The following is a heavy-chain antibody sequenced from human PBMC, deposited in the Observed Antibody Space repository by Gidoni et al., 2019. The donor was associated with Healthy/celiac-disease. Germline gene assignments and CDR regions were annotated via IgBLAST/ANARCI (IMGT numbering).Heavy chain of an antibody. D-gene: IGHD5-18*01. CDR3: AKGRIQLWLRSPFDY. CDR1: GFTFSSYG. V-gene: IGHV3-30*18. J-gene: IGHJ4*02. Sequence: AASGFTFSSYGMHWVRQAPGKGLEWVAVISYDGSNKYYADSVKGRFTISRDNSKNTLYLQMNSRRAEDTAVYYCAKGRIQLWLRSPFDYWGQGTLVTVSS. CDR2: ISYDGSNK.